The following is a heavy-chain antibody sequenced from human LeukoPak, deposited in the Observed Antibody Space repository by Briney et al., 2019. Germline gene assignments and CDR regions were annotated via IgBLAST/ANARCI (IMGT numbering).Heavy chain of an antibody. CDR2: LHDSGRA. CDR3: AALGYCGMDV. CDR1: GGSVSSGSYY. V-gene: IGHV4-61*01. Sequence: PSETLSLTCTVSGGSVSSGSYYWIWIRQPPGKGLEWIGYLHDSGRANYSPSLKSRVTISVDTSKNQFSLKMSSVTAADTAVYYCAALGYCGMDVWGQGTTVTVSS. J-gene: IGHJ6*02.